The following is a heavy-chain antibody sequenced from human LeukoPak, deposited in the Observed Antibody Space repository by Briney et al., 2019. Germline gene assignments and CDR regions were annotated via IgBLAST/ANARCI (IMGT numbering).Heavy chain of an antibody. CDR2: ISWNSGSI. CDR3: AKDRGYYDSSGSLDY. J-gene: IGHJ4*02. D-gene: IGHD3-22*01. V-gene: IGHV3-9*01. Sequence: GGSLRLSCAASGFTFDDYAMHWVRQAPGKGLEWVSGISWNSGSIGYADSVKGRFTISRDNAKNSLYLQMNGPRAEDTALYYCAKDRGYYDSSGSLDYWGQGTLVTVSS. CDR1: GFTFDDYA.